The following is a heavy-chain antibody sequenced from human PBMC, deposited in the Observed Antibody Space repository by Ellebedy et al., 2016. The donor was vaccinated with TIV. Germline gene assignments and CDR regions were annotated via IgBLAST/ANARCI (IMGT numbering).Heavy chain of an antibody. J-gene: IGHJ4*02. CDR3: AKDESGGDLPRPFDH. CDR2: ISSDGTNK. V-gene: IGHV3-30*18. Sequence: GESLKISXAAPRFTFSIFGLHWVRQAPGKGLEWVAIISSDGTNKYYADSVRGRFTISRDNSKNTLYLQMDSLRPEDTAIYYCAKDESGGDLPRPFDHWGQGTLVTVSS. CDR1: RFTFSIFG. D-gene: IGHD5-12*01.